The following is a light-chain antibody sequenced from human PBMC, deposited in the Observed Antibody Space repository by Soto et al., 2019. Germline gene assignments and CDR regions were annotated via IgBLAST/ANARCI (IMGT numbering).Light chain of an antibody. V-gene: IGKV3-20*01. CDR2: VAS. CDR1: QSASRSY. CDR3: QQYGRSPWT. Sequence: EIVMTQSPATLSVSPGERATLSCRASQSASRSYLAWYQQKPGQAPRLLIYVASSRATGIPDRFSGSGSGTDFTLTISRLEPEDFAVYYCQQYGRSPWTFGQGTKVDIK. J-gene: IGKJ1*01.